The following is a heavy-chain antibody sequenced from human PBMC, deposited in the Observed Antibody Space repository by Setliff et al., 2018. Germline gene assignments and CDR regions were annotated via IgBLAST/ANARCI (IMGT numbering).Heavy chain of an antibody. D-gene: IGHD4-17*01. CDR2: ISDSGGSA. V-gene: IGHV3-23*01. J-gene: IGHJ4*02. CDR3: AKSMTTEIYFDY. CDR1: GFTFSSYA. Sequence: GGSLRLSCAASGFTFSSYAMNWVRQAPGKGLEWVSAISDSGGSAYYADSVKGRFTISRDNSTNTLYLQMTSLRAEDTAVYYCAKSMTTEIYFDYWGQGTLVTVSS.